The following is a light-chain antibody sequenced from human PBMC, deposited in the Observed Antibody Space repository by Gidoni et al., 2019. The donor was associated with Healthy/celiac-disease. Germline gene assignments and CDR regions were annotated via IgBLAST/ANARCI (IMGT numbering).Light chain of an antibody. J-gene: IGKJ2*01. CDR2: DAS. CDR1: QSVSSY. V-gene: IGKV3-11*01. CDR3: QQRSNWPRYT. Sequence: EIVLKQLSATLPLSLGERATLSCSASQSVSSYLAWYQQKPGQAPRLLIYDASNKATSIPARFSCGRSGTNFTLTISSLEPEDFAVYYCQQRSNWPRYTFGQGTKLEIK.